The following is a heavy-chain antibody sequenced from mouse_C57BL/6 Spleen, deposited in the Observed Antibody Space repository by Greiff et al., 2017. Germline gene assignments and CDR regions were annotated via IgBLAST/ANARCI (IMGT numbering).Heavy chain of an antibody. CDR2: FYPGSGSI. D-gene: IGHD2-3*01. CDR3: ARHVSDDNYFDY. CDR1: GYTFTEYP. Sequence: QVKLQQSGAELVKPGASVKLSCKASGYTFTEYPIHWVKQRSGQGLEWIGWFYPGSGSIKYNEKFKDKATLTADKSSSKVYMELRRLTSEDSAVYSCARHVSDDNYFDYWGQGTTLTVSS. J-gene: IGHJ2*01. V-gene: IGHV1-62-2*01.